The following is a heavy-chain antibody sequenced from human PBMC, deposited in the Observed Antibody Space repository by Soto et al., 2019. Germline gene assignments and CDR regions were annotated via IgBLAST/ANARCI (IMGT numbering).Heavy chain of an antibody. CDR3: ARDSHNDYDFWSGYGY. CDR1: GGSISSGDYY. CDR2: IYYSGST. J-gene: IGHJ4*02. Sequence: LSLTCTFSGGSISSGDYYWSVIRQRPGKGLEWIGYIYYSGSTYYNPSLKSRVTISVDTSKNQFSLKLSSVTAADTAVYYCARDSHNDYDFWSGYGYWGQGTLVTVSS. V-gene: IGHV4-30-4*01. D-gene: IGHD3-3*01.